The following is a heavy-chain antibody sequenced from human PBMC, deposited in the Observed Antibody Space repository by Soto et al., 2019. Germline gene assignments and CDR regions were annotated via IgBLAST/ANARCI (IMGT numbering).Heavy chain of an antibody. V-gene: IGHV3-30*18. J-gene: IGHJ5*02. CDR1: GFTFSSYG. D-gene: IGHD2-15*01. Sequence: QVQLVESGGGVVQPGRSLRLSCAASGFTFSSYGMHWVRQAPGKGLEWVAVISYDGSNKYYADSVKGRFTISRDNSKNKLYLQMNGLRAEDTALYYCAKDGGCSGGSCWGFDHWGQGTLVTVSS. CDR3: AKDGGCSGGSCWGFDH. CDR2: ISYDGSNK.